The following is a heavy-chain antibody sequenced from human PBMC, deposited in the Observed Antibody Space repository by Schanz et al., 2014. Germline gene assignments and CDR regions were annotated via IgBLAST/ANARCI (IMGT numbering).Heavy chain of an antibody. CDR3: AKDPSHGDYDYYFDY. V-gene: IGHV3-23*04. J-gene: IGHJ4*02. D-gene: IGHD3-22*01. Sequence: EVQLVESGGGLVQPGGSLRLSCAASGFTFRDYYMSWIRQAPGKGLEWVSAISGSGGSTYYADSVKGRFTISRDNSKNTLYLQMNSLSADDTAVFYCAKDPSHGDYDYYFDYWGQGTLVTVSS. CDR1: GFTFRDYY. CDR2: ISGSGGST.